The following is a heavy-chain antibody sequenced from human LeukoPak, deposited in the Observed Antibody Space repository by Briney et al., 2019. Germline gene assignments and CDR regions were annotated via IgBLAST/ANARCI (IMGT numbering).Heavy chain of an antibody. CDR1: GFTFDYSA. CDR3: VKGGFTYYDD. D-gene: IGHD3-22*01. J-gene: IGHJ4*02. Sequence: GGSLRLSCEASGFTFDYSAMTWVRQAPEKGLEWVSTINTGDITFYANSVKGRFTISRDNSKNALFLQMNSLRAEDTAIYYCVKGGFTYYDDWGRGTLVTVSS. CDR2: INTGDIT. V-gene: IGHV3-23*01.